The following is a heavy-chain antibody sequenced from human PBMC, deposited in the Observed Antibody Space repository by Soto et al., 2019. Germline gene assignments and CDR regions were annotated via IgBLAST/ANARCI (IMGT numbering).Heavy chain of an antibody. Sequence: TLSLTCTVSGGSVSNGDYYWSWIRPPPGKGLEWIGYIYYTGTTYYTPSLKSRVIISVDTSKKQFSLKLSSVTAADTAVYYCARGAQYYDSNGYYDYWGQGTLVTLSA. CDR2: IYYTGTT. CDR3: ARGAQYYDSNGYYDY. J-gene: IGHJ4*02. D-gene: IGHD3-22*01. V-gene: IGHV4-30-4*01. CDR1: GGSVSNGDYY.